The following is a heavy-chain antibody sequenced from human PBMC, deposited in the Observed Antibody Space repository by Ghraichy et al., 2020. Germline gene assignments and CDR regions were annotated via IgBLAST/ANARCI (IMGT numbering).Heavy chain of an antibody. D-gene: IGHD4-17*01. Sequence: GGSLRLSCAASGFTVSSNFMIWVRQAPGKGLEWVSVIYSGGTTYYADSVKGRFSISRDNPKNTVYLHVNSLRAEDTGVYYCARRTVTYGLDVWGQETTVTVSS. J-gene: IGHJ6*02. CDR3: ARRTVTYGLDV. CDR2: IYSGGTT. CDR1: GFTVSSNF. V-gene: IGHV3-66*01.